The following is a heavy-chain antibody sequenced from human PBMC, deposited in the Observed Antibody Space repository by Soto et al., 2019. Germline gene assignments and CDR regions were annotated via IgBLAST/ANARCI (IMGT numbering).Heavy chain of an antibody. Sequence: GESLKISCKGCGYSFTSYWIGWVRQMPGKGLEWMGIIYPGDSDTRYSPSFQGQVTISADKSISTAYLQWSSLKASDTAMYYCARLLTVTYYYYGMDVWGQGTTVTVSS. D-gene: IGHD4-4*01. CDR1: GYSFTSYW. CDR2: IYPGDSDT. CDR3: ARLLTVTYYYYGMDV. J-gene: IGHJ6*02. V-gene: IGHV5-51*01.